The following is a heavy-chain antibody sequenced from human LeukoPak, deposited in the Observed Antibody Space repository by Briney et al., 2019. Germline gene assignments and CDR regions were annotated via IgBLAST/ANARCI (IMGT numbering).Heavy chain of an antibody. J-gene: IGHJ4*02. Sequence: GGSLRLSCAASGFTFTSYAMHWVRQAPGQRLEWMGWINAGNGNTKYSQKFQGRVTITRDTSASTAYMELSSLRSEDTAVYYCARGEYSSGWYFDYWGQGTLVTVSS. V-gene: IGHV1-3*01. CDR2: INAGNGNT. CDR3: ARGEYSSGWYFDY. D-gene: IGHD6-19*01. CDR1: GFTFTSYA.